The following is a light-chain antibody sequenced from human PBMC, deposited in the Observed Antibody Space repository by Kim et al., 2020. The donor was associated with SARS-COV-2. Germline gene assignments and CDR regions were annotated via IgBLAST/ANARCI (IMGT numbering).Light chain of an antibody. CDR1: SSDVGGYNY. CDR2: DVS. Sequence: GQSITISCTGSSSDVGGYNYVSWYQQHPGKAPILMIYDVSNRPSGVSNRFSGSKSGNTASLTISGLQAEDEADYYCSSYASSSTRVFGGGTQLTVL. J-gene: IGLJ3*02. V-gene: IGLV2-14*03. CDR3: SSYASSSTRV.